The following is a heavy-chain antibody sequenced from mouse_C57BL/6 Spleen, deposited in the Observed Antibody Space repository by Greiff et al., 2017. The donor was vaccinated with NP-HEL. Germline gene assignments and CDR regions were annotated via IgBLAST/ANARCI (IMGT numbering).Heavy chain of an antibody. CDR1: GFSLTSFG. J-gene: IGHJ4*01. D-gene: IGHD1-1*01. V-gene: IGHV2-2*01. CDR2: IWSGGST. Sequence: VKLLESGPGLVQPSQSLSITCTVSGFSLTSFGVHWVRQSPGKGLEWLGVIWSGGSTDYNAAFISRLSISKDNSKSQVFFKMNSLQADDTAIYYGARVYGSSDDAMDYWGQGTSVTVS. CDR3: ARVYGSSDDAMDY.